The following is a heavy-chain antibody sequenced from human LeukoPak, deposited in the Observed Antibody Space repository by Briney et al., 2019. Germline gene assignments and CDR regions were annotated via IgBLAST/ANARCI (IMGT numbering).Heavy chain of an antibody. CDR2: INSDGSST. CDR1: GFALSSYA. Sequence: GGSLRLSCAAPGFALSSYAMSWVRQAPGKGLVWVSRINSDGSSTSYADSVKGRFTISRDNAKNTLYLQMNSLRAEDTAAYYCARDNYDFWSGYWSDNWFDPCGQGTLVTVSS. J-gene: IGHJ5*02. CDR3: ARDNYDFWSGYWSDNWFDP. V-gene: IGHV3-74*01. D-gene: IGHD3-3*01.